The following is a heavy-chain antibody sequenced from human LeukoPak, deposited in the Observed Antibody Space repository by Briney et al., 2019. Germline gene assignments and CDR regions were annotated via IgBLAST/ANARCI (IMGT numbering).Heavy chain of an antibody. J-gene: IGHJ5*02. D-gene: IGHD3-3*01. Sequence: ASVKVSCKASGGTFSSYTISWVRQAPGQGLEWMGRIIPILGIANYAQKFQGRVTITADKSTSTVYMELSSLRSEDTAVYYCARVGESNYDFWSGYYYNWFDPWGQGTLVTVSS. CDR1: GGTFSSYT. V-gene: IGHV1-69*02. CDR3: ARVGESNYDFWSGYYYNWFDP. CDR2: IIPILGIA.